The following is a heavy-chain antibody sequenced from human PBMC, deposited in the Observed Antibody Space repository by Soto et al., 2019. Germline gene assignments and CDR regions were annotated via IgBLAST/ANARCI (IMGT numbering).Heavy chain of an antibody. CDR2: LLRPGRST. CDR1: GFMFSDYA. D-gene: IGHD2-21*02. J-gene: IGHJ4*02. Sequence: PGGSLRLSCAASGFMFSDYAMTWARQAPGKELEWVSGLLRPGRSTYYADSVKGRFTISGDTSANTVYLQMNSLKLEDTAVYYCVRDPFSKFIVVVTVFDYWGQGTLVTVSS. V-gene: IGHV3-23*01. CDR3: VRDPFSKFIVVVTVFDY.